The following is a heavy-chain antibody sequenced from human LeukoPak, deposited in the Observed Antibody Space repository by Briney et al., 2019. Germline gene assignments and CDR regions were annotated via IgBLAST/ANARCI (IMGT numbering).Heavy chain of an antibody. V-gene: IGHV3-66*01. CDR1: GFTVSSNY. CDR2: IYSGGST. D-gene: IGHD5-12*01. J-gene: IGHJ4*02. CDR3: AKYSGWFHPFDY. Sequence: GGSLRLSCAASGFTVSSNYMSWVRQAPGKGLEWVSVIYSGGSTYYADSVKGRFTISRDNSKNTLYLQMNSLRAEDTAVYYCAKYSGWFHPFDYWGQGTLVTVSS.